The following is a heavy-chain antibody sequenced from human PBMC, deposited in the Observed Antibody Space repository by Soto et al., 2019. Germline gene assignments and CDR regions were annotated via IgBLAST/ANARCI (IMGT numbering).Heavy chain of an antibody. J-gene: IGHJ4*02. CDR3: ARGGGSYYFDY. V-gene: IGHV4-30-4*01. Sequence: QVQLQESGPGLVKPSQTLSLTCTVSGGSISSGDYYWSWIRQPPGKGLEWIGYIYYRGSTYYNPSLKSRVNRSVDTSKNQFSRKLSFVTASDTAVYYCARGGGSYYFDYWGQGTLVTVSS. CDR2: IYYRGST. CDR1: GGSISSGDYY. D-gene: IGHD1-26*01.